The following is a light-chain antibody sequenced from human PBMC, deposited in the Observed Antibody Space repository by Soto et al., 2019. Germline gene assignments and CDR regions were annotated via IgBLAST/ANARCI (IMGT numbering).Light chain of an antibody. Sequence: EIVVTQSPVTLSLSPGERATLSCRTSQSFSTYLAWYQQKPAQAPRLLIYGASNRATDIPARFSGSGSGTDFTLTISSLEPEDSAVYYCQQRSSSPPKLTFGPGTKVDIK. CDR2: GAS. J-gene: IGKJ3*01. CDR3: QQRSSSPPKLT. CDR1: QSFSTY. V-gene: IGKV3-11*01.